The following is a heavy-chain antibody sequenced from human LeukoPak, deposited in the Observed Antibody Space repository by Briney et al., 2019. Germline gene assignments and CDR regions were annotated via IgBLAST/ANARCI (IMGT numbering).Heavy chain of an antibody. CDR2: ISSSSSTI. CDR1: GFTFSSYA. V-gene: IGHV3-48*01. D-gene: IGHD3-3*01. CDR3: ARDFDYDFWSGYSVTPSMGYFDY. J-gene: IGHJ4*02. Sequence: PGGSLRLSCAASGFTFSSYAMHWVRQAPGKGLEWVSYISSSSSTIYYADSVKGRFTISRDNAKNSLYLQMNSLRAEDTAVYYCARDFDYDFWSGYSVTPSMGYFDYWGQGTLVTVSS.